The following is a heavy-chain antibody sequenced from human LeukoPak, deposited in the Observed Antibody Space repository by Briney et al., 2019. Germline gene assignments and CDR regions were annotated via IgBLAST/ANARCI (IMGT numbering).Heavy chain of an antibody. D-gene: IGHD4-17*01. V-gene: IGHV5-51*01. CDR3: ARRDYGRQHFEY. J-gene: IGHJ4*02. Sequence: ESLKSSSKGSGDTFSSYWIAWGRQMAGKGGEWMGISYPCDSDTIYSPAFQGQVTISSDKSISTASLQWSSLQASHTAMHYRARRDYGRQHFEYWGQGTLVPVPS. CDR2: SYPCDSDT. CDR1: GDTFSSYW.